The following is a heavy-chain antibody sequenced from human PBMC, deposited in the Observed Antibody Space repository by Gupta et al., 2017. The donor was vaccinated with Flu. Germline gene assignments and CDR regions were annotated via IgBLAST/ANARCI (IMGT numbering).Heavy chain of an antibody. CDR2: SGSGGST. CDR3: AKDRALGWDRGQPIPLYDFYGRDAFDI. V-gene: IGHV3-23*01. D-gene: IGHD3-3*01. J-gene: IGHJ3*02. Sequence: SGSGGSTYYADSVKGRFTISRDNSKNTLYLQMNSLRAEDTAVYYCAKDRALGWDRGQPIPLYDFYGRDAFDIWGQGTMVTVSS.